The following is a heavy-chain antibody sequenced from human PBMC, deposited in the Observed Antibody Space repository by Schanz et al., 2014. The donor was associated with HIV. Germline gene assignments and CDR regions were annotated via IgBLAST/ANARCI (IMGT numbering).Heavy chain of an antibody. Sequence: QVQLVQSGAELRKPGSSVKVSCKTSGDTFSSFGINWVRQAPGQGLEWMGGMIPILDAPNYAQKFQGRVFITADESTSTVNMELSSLRSGDTAVYYCARYPRLIEFGSPQGLDVWGQGTTVTVSS. D-gene: IGHD6-6*01. V-gene: IGHV1-69*01. CDR1: GDTFSSFG. J-gene: IGHJ6*02. CDR3: ARYPRLIEFGSPQGLDV. CDR2: MIPILDAP.